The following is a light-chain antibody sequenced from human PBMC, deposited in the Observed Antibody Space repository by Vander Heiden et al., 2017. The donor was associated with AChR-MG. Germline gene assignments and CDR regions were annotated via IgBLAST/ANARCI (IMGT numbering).Light chain of an antibody. V-gene: IGKV1-39*01. CDR3: QQSDSTPGT. Sequence: DIQMTQSPSSLSASVGDRATITCRASQSISSYLNWYQQKPGKAPKLLIYAASSLQSGVPSRFSGSGSGTDFTLTISSLQPEDFATYYCQQSDSTPGTFGQGTKGEIK. CDR2: AAS. J-gene: IGKJ1*01. CDR1: QSISSY.